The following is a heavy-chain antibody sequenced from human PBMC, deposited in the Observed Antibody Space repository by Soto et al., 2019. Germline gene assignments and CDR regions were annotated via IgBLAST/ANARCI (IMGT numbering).Heavy chain of an antibody. CDR2: IYYSGST. CDR1: GGSISSGDYY. Sequence: SETLSLTCTVSGGSISSGDYYWSWIRQPPGKGLEWIGYIYYSGSTYYNPSLKSRVTISVDTSKNQFSLKLSSVTAADTAVYYCARDPPYYDILTGYYSDAFDIWGQGTMVTVSS. CDR3: ARDPPYYDILTGYYSDAFDI. D-gene: IGHD3-9*01. J-gene: IGHJ3*02. V-gene: IGHV4-30-4*01.